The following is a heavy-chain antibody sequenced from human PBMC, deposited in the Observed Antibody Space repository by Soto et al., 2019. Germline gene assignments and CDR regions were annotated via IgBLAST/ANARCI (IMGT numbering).Heavy chain of an antibody. J-gene: IGHJ6*02. D-gene: IGHD1-26*01. V-gene: IGHV5-10-1*01. CDR3: ARLEKWYYNYYGLDV. Sequence: EESLKISCQGSGYSFTTYWISWVRQMPGKGLEWMGKIDPGDSSTNYSPSFRGHITISVDRSINTAHLQFSSLKAADTAVYYCARLEKWYYNYYGLDVWGQGTMVTVSS. CDR1: GYSFTTYW. CDR2: IDPGDSST.